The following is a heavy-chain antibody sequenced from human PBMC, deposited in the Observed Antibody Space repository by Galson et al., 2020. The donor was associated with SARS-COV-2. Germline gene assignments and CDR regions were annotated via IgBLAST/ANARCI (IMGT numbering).Heavy chain of an antibody. Sequence: GESLQIPCAAPGFTFSSPGMHWARQAPGPGLATVAVIWYDGSNKYYADSVKGRFTISRDNSKSPLYLRMTSLRAEDTAVYYCASLSSPFRPFDYWGQGTLVTVSS. CDR1: GFTFSSPG. J-gene: IGHJ4*02. D-gene: IGHD6-13*01. CDR2: IWYDGSNK. V-gene: IGHV3-33*01. CDR3: ASLSSPFRPFDY.